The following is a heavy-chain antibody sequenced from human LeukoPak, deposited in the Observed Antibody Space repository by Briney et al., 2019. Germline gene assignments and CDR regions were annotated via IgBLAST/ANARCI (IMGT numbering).Heavy chain of an antibody. CDR1: GYTFTSNY. CDR3: ARDQDDFWSGYYYAAYFDY. Sequence: ASVKVSCKASGYTFTSNYIHWVRQAPGQGLEWMGIINPSGGSTSYAQKFQGRVTMTRDTSTSTVYMELSSLRSEDTAVYYCARDQDDFWSGYYYAAYFDYWGQGTLVTVSS. J-gene: IGHJ4*02. V-gene: IGHV1-46*01. D-gene: IGHD3-3*01. CDR2: INPSGGST.